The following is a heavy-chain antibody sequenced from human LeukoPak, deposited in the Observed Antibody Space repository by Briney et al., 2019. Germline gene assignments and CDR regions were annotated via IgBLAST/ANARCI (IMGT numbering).Heavy chain of an antibody. CDR2: ISSSGGTT. J-gene: IGHJ4*02. Sequence: GGSLRLSCAAPGFTFSSYEMNWVRQAPGKGLEWVSYISSSGGTTFYADSVKGRFTISRDNAKNSLYLQMNSLRAGDTAVYYCARGGGSLSGYWGQGTLVTVSS. CDR1: GFTFSSYE. V-gene: IGHV3-48*03. CDR3: ARGGGSLSGY. D-gene: IGHD1-26*01.